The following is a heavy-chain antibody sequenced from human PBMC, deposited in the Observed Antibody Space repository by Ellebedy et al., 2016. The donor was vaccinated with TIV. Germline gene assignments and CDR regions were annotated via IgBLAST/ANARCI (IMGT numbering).Heavy chain of an antibody. Sequence: GESLKISCAASGFTFSDYYMSWIRQAPGKGLEWVSYISSSGSTIYYADSVKGRFTISRDNAKNSLYLQMNSLRAEDTAVYYCAREDYVWGSYRKFDYWGQGTLVTVSS. D-gene: IGHD3-16*02. V-gene: IGHV3-11*04. CDR2: ISSSGSTI. CDR3: AREDYVWGSYRKFDY. CDR1: GFTFSDYY. J-gene: IGHJ4*02.